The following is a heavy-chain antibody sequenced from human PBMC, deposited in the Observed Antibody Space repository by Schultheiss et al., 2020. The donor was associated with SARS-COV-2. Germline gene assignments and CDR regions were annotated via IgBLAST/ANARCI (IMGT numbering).Heavy chain of an antibody. J-gene: IGHJ6*02. CDR2: INPNSGGT. Sequence: ASVKVSCKASGYTFTSYYMHWVRQAPGQGLEWMGWINPNSGGTNYAQKFQGRVTITRDTSASTAYMELSSLRSEDTAVYYCAADQSIAARRGGYYYGMDVWGQGTTVTVSS. CDR3: AADQSIAARRGGYYYGMDV. D-gene: IGHD6-6*01. CDR1: GYTFTSYY. V-gene: IGHV1-2*02.